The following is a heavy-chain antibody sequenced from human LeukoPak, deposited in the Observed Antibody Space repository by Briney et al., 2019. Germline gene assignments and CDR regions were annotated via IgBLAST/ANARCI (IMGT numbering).Heavy chain of an antibody. CDR2: IRYDATNT. V-gene: IGHV3-30*02. D-gene: IGHD2-2*02. CDR1: GFTFSSYG. CDR3: AKDPLYIDY. Sequence: GGSLRLSCAASGFTFSSYGMHWVRQAPGKGLEWVAFIRYDATNTYYADSVKGRFTISRDNSKNTLSLQMNSLRPEDTALYYCAKDPLYIDYWGQGTLSPSPQ. J-gene: IGHJ4*02.